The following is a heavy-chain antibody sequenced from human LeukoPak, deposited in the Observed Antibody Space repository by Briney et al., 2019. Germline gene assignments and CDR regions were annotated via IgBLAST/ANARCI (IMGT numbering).Heavy chain of an antibody. CDR3: AKGSWSGYSVGYFDY. Sequence: PGGSLRLSCAASGFTFDDYAMHWVRQAPGKGLEWVSLISWDGGSTYYADSVKGRFTISRDNSKNSLYLQMNSLRAEDTALYYCAKGSWSGYSVGYFDYWGQGTLVTVSS. CDR1: GFTFDDYA. J-gene: IGHJ4*02. D-gene: IGHD3-3*01. V-gene: IGHV3-43D*03. CDR2: ISWDGGST.